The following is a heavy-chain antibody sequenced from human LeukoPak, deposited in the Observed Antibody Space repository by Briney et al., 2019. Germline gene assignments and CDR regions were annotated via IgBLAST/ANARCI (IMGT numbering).Heavy chain of an antibody. CDR3: AREGAVARDWFDP. V-gene: IGHV1-2*02. Sequence: ASVKVSCKASGYTFTVYYMHWVRQAPGQGLEWMGWINPNSGGTNYAQKFQGRVTMTRDKSISTAYMELSRLRSDDTAVYYCAREGAVARDWFDPWGQGTLVTVSS. CDR2: INPNSGGT. J-gene: IGHJ5*02. CDR1: GYTFTVYY. D-gene: IGHD6-19*01.